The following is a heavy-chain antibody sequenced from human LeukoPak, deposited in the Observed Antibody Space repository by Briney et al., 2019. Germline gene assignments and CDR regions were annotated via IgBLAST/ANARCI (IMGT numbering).Heavy chain of an antibody. J-gene: IGHJ4*02. CDR3: ATSLELRY. CDR1: GYNFNTYG. CDR2: ITMINGNT. V-gene: IGHV1-18*01. Sequence: ASVKVSCKASGYNFNTYGFSWVRQAPGQGLEWMGWITMINGNTDYAEKLQGRVTMTIDTSTSTAYMELRSLRSDDTAVYYCATSLELRYWGQGTLVTVSS. D-gene: IGHD1-26*01.